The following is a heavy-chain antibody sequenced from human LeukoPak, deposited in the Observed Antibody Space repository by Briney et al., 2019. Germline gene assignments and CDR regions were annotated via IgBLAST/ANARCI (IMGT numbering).Heavy chain of an antibody. J-gene: IGHJ3*02. V-gene: IGHV1-18*01. D-gene: IGHD1-26*01. CDR2: ISAYNGHT. CDR3: ARGGRWELPRPYAFDI. CDR1: GYTFTSYG. Sequence: ASVKVSCKASGYTFTSYGISWVRQAPGQGLEWMGWISAYNGHTNYAQKLQGRVTMTTDTSTTTAYMELRSLRSDDTAVYYCARGGRWELPRPYAFDIWGQGTMVTVSS.